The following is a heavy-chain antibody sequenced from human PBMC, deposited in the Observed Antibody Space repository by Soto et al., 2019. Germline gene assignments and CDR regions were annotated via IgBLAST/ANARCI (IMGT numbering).Heavy chain of an antibody. CDR2: ISYDGSNK. CDR3: AKDLELGSSDYYYYGMDV. Sequence: QVQLVESGGGVVQPGRSLRLSCAASGFTFSSYGMHWVRQAPGKGLEWVAVISYDGSNKYYADSVKGRFTISRDNSKNTLYLQMNSLRAEDTAVYYCAKDLELGSSDYYYYGMDVWGQGPTVTVSS. J-gene: IGHJ6*02. V-gene: IGHV3-30*18. CDR1: GFTFSSYG. D-gene: IGHD6-6*01.